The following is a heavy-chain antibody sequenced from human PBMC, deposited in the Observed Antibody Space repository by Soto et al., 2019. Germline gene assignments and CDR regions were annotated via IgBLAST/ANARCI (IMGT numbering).Heavy chain of an antibody. D-gene: IGHD3-22*01. J-gene: IGHJ6*02. Sequence: QVQLQESGPGLVKPSETLSLTCTVSGGSISSYYWGWIRQPPGKGLEWIGYIYYSGSTNYNPSLKSRVTISVDTSKNQFSLKLSSVTAADTAVYYCARILTMTMCMDVWGQGTTVTVSS. CDR1: GGSISSYY. V-gene: IGHV4-59*08. CDR2: IYYSGST. CDR3: ARILTMTMCMDV.